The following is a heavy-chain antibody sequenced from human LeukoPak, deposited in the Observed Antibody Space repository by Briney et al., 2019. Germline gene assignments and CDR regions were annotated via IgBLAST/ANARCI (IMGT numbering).Heavy chain of an antibody. D-gene: IGHD6-19*01. CDR2: INHSGST. CDR1: GGSFSGYY. Sequence: PETLSLTCAVYGGSFSGYYWSWIRQPPGKGLGWIGEINHSGSTNYNPSLKSRVTISVDTSKNQFSLKLSSVTAADTAVYYCARGPIAVAGTIDYWGQGTLVTVSS. CDR3: ARGPIAVAGTIDY. J-gene: IGHJ4*02. V-gene: IGHV4-34*01.